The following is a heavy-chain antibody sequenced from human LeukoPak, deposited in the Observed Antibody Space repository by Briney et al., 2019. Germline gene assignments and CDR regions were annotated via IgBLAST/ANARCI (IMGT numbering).Heavy chain of an antibody. Sequence: APVKPCGKAAGNTFTNMGISRGRDAPGQGLECLSWSSGYNDNTNYAQKFQGRVTMTPDTSTSTAYMELRSLRSDDTAVYYCARETLIAAAQIDNWFDPWGQGTLVTVSS. V-gene: IGHV1-18*01. CDR2: SSGYNDNT. CDR3: ARETLIAAAQIDNWFDP. D-gene: IGHD6-13*01. CDR1: GNTFTNMG. J-gene: IGHJ5*02.